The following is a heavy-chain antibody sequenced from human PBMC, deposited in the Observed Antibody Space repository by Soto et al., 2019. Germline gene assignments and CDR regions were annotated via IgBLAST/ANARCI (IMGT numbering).Heavy chain of an antibody. Sequence: QVQLQESGPGLVKPLGTLSLTCTVSGGSINTNVWWSWVRQSPGKGLEWIGEIYHNGNTNYNPSLRSRVTMSVDKSKNQFSLLLTSVTAADTAMYYCARDAAVPGETDRFDYWGQGTLVTVSS. CDR2: IYHNGNT. CDR1: GGSINTNVW. CDR3: ARDAAVPGETDRFDY. J-gene: IGHJ4*02. D-gene: IGHD2-15*01. V-gene: IGHV4-4*02.